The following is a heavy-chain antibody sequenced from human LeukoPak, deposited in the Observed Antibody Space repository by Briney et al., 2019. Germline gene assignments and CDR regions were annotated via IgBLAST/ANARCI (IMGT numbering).Heavy chain of an antibody. D-gene: IGHD2/OR15-2a*01. V-gene: IGHV4-59*01. CDR3: ARGGHSSMALDY. Sequence: SETLSLTYTVSGGSISSYYWSWMRQPPGKGLEWIGYIYYSGSTNYNPSLKSRVTISVDMSKNQFSLKLSSVTAADTAVYYCARGGHSSMALDYWGQGTLVTVSS. CDR1: GGSISSYY. CDR2: IYYSGST. J-gene: IGHJ4*02.